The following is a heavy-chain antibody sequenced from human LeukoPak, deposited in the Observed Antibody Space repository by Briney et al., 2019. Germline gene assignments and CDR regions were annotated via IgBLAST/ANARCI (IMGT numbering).Heavy chain of an antibody. Sequence: GGSLRLSCAASGFIFSSYAMSWVRQAPGKGLEWVSGISGSGGSTYYADSVKGRFTISRDNSKNTLYLRMNSLRAEDTAVYYCAKGMGGSYSWYYFDYWGQGTLVTVSS. D-gene: IGHD1-26*01. CDR1: GFIFSSYA. CDR2: ISGSGGST. CDR3: AKGMGGSYSWYYFDY. V-gene: IGHV3-23*01. J-gene: IGHJ4*02.